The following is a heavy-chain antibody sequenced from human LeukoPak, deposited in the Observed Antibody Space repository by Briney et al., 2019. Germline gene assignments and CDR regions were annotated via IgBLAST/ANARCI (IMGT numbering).Heavy chain of an antibody. V-gene: IGHV3-23*01. D-gene: IGHD2-15*01. CDR3: AKALLLGVLGWFDP. J-gene: IGHJ5*02. CDR1: GFTFSSYG. CDR2: ISGSGGST. Sequence: GGSLRLPCAASGFTFSSYGMSWVRQAPGKGLEWVSAISGSGGSTYYADSVKGRFTISRDNSKNTLYLQMNSLRAEDTAVYYCAKALLLGVLGWFDPWGQGTLVTVSS.